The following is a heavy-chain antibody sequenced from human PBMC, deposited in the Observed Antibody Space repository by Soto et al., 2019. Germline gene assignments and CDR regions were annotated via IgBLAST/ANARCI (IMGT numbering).Heavy chain of an antibody. Sequence: GGSLRLSCAASGFTFSCYWMSWVRQAPGKGLEWVANIKQDGSEKYYVDSVKGRFTISRDNAKNSLYLQMNSLRAEDTAVYYCARVDYDFWSGYLGPFDYWGQGTLVTVSS. V-gene: IGHV3-7*01. D-gene: IGHD3-3*01. CDR2: IKQDGSEK. CDR3: ARVDYDFWSGYLGPFDY. CDR1: GFTFSCYW. J-gene: IGHJ4*02.